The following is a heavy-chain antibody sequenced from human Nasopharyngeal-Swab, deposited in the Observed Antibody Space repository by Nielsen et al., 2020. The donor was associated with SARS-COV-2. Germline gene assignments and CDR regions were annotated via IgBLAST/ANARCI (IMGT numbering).Heavy chain of an antibody. D-gene: IGHD6-19*01. CDR1: GYTFTGYY. J-gene: IGHJ5*02. Sequence: ASVKVSCKASGYTFTGYYMHWVRQAPGQGLEWMGWINPNSGGTNYAQKFQGRVTMTRDTSISTAYMELSRLRSDDTAVYYCARDRSYSSGGEHWFDPWGQGTLVTASS. CDR2: INPNSGGT. CDR3: ARDRSYSSGGEHWFDP. V-gene: IGHV1-2*02.